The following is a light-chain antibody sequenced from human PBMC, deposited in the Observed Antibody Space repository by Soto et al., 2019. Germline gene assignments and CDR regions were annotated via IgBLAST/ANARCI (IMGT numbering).Light chain of an antibody. CDR3: QVWDSSRDHPGVV. CDR2: YDS. V-gene: IGLV3-21*04. J-gene: IGLJ2*01. CDR1: NIGSKS. Sequence: SYELTQPPSVSVAPGQTARITCGGNNIGSKSVHWYQQKPGQAPVLVIYYDSDRPSGIPERFSGSNSGNTATLTISRVEAGDEDDYYCQVWDSSRDHPGVVFGGGTKVTVL.